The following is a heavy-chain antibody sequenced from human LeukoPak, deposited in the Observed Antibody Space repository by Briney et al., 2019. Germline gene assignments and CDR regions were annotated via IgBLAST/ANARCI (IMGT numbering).Heavy chain of an antibody. CDR1: GGSISSSRDY. V-gene: IGHV4-39*01. CDR3: ARHVEIAVAGPIDY. CDR2: IYYSGST. D-gene: IGHD6-19*01. Sequence: PSETLSLTCTVSGGSISSSRDYWGWIRQPPGKGLEWIGSIYYSGSTYYNRSLKSRVTISVDTSKNQFSLKLSSVTAADTAVYYCARHVEIAVAGPIDYWGQGTLVTVSS. J-gene: IGHJ4*02.